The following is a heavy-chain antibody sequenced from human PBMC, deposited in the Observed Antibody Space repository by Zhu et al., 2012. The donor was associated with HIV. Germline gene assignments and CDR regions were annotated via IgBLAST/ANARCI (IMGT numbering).Heavy chain of an antibody. J-gene: IGHJ4*02. CDR2: IYHSGST. D-gene: IGHD1-1*01. Sequence: QVQLQESGSGLVKPSQTLSLTCAVSGGSISSGGYSWSWIRQPPGKGLEWIGYIYHSGSTYYNPSLKSRVTISVDRSKNQFSLRLSSVTAADTAVYYCARGTGNFDYWGQGTLVTVSS. CDR1: GGSISSGGYS. V-gene: IGHV4-30-2*01. CDR3: ARGTGNFDY.